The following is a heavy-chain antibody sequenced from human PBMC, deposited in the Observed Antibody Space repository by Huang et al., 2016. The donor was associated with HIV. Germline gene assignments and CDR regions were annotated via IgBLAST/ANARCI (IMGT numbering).Heavy chain of an antibody. CDR3: ARTPSSGSHPDY. J-gene: IGHJ4*02. CDR2: INPLSCVT. V-gene: IGHV1-2*02. Sequence: QVQLVQSGAEVKKPGASVKVSCRTSGYTFTDYYVHWVRQAPGQGLQWMGSINPLSCVTNDAQNFQGRLTMNRDTSIRTAYMELSRLKSDDTALYYCARTPSSGSHPDYWGQGTLVTVSS. D-gene: IGHD1-26*01. CDR1: GYTFTDYY.